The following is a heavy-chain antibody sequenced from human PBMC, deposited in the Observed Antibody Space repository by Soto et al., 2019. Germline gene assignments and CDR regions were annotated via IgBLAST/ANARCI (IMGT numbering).Heavy chain of an antibody. CDR1: GYTFTDSF. Sequence: ASVKVSCKASGYTFTDSFIRWVRQAPGQGLEWMGWINPNNGRTTLAPKFQGRVTLIRDTSINTAYMDMSRLRSDDTAVYYCAREDADRGSFDFWGQGTLVTVSS. J-gene: IGHJ4*02. CDR2: INPNNGRT. CDR3: AREDADRGSFDF. V-gene: IGHV1-2*02.